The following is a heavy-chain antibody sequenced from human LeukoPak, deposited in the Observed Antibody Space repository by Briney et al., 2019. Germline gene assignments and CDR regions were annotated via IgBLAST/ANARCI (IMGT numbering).Heavy chain of an antibody. CDR1: GGSISSDGYY. CDR3: ARGTGSSNWFDP. CDR2: IYHSGST. V-gene: IGHV4-30-2*01. J-gene: IGHJ5*02. Sequence: SETLSLTCTVSGGSISSDGYYWSWIRQPPGKGLEWIGYIYHSGSTYYNPSLKSRVTISVDRSKNQFSLKLSSVTAADTAVYYCARGTGSSNWFDPWGQGTLVTVSS. D-gene: IGHD3-10*01.